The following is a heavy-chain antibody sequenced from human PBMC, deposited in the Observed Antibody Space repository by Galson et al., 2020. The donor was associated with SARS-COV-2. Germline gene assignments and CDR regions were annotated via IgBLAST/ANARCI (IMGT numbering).Heavy chain of an antibody. Sequence: GESLKISCEASGFAFSDYFMSWVRQAPGKGLEWVSYISGSSSYTNYVDFAKGRFTISRDNPKKSRYLEMNSLRAEDTAVYYCARNGRDCSGGICYGAEYFQHWGQGTLVTVSS. CDR3: ARNGRDCSGGICYGAEYFQH. J-gene: IGHJ1*01. CDR2: ISGSSSYT. CDR1: GFAFSDYF. V-gene: IGHV3-11*06. D-gene: IGHD2-15*01.